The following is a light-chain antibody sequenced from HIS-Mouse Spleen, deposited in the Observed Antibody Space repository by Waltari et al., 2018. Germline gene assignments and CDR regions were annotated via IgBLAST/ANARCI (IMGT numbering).Light chain of an antibody. CDR2: WAS. CDR3: QQYYSTPYT. CDR1: QSVLYSSNNKNY. V-gene: IGKV4-1*01. Sequence: DIVMTQSPASLAVSLGERATINCKSSQSVLYSSNNKNYLAWYQQKPGQPPKLLIYWASTRESRVPDRFSGSGSGTDFTLTISSLQAEDVAVYYCQQYYSTPYTFGQGTKLEIK. J-gene: IGKJ2*01.